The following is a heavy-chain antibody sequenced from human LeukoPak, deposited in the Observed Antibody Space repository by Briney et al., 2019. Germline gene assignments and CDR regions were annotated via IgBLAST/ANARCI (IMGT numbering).Heavy chain of an antibody. Sequence: PGGSLRLSCAASGFTFSSYEMNWVRRAPGKGLEWVSYISSSGSTIYYADSVKGRFTISRDNAKNSLYLRMNSLRAEDTAVYYCASLYQYYYDSSGYSDYWGQGTLVTVSS. J-gene: IGHJ4*02. CDR1: GFTFSSYE. CDR2: ISSSGSTI. CDR3: ASLYQYYYDSSGYSDY. D-gene: IGHD3-22*01. V-gene: IGHV3-48*03.